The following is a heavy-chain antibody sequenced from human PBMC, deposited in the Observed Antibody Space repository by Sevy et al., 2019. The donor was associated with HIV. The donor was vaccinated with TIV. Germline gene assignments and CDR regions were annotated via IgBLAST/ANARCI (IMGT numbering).Heavy chain of an antibody. V-gene: IGHV3-30-3*01. CDR3: ARDQQGSIDY. D-gene: IGHD7-27*01. Sequence: GGSLRLSCAVSGFTFSTYAMHWVRQAPGKGLECVAIVSSDGSEIKYADSVKGRFTISRDNSRNTLYLQMNSLRTEDTALYYCARDQQGSIDYWGQGTLVTVSS. CDR1: GFTFSTYA. J-gene: IGHJ4*02. CDR2: VSSDGSEI.